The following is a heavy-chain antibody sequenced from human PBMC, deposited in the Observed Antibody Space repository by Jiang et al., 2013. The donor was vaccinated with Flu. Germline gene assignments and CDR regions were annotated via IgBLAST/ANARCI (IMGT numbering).Heavy chain of an antibody. CDR1: GGSISSGGYS. V-gene: IGHV4-30-2*01. CDR3: ARGELLLDY. Sequence: GSGLVKPSQTLSLTCAVSGGSISSGGYSWSWIRQPPGKGLEWIGYIYHSGSTYYNPSLKSRVTISVDRSKNQFSLKLSSVTAADTAVYYCARGELLLDYWGQGTLVTVSS. J-gene: IGHJ4*02. D-gene: IGHD1-26*01. CDR2: IYHSGST.